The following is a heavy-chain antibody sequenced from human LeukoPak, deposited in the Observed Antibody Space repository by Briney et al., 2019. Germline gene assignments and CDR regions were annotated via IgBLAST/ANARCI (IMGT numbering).Heavy chain of an antibody. CDR2: ISFNTISR. D-gene: IGHD3-22*01. V-gene: IGHV3-21*01. CDR3: ASNFDYDSGTFYY. Sequence: GGSLRLSCAASGFTFSSYSMNWVRQAPGKGLEWVSSISFNTISRYYADSLKDRFTISRDDAKNSLYLQMNSLRAEDTAVYYCASNFDYDSGTFYYWGQGTLVTVSS. CDR1: GFTFSSYS. J-gene: IGHJ4*02.